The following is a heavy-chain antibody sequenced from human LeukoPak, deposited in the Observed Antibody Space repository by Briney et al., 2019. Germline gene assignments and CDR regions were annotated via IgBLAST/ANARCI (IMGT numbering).Heavy chain of an antibody. CDR2: ISAYNGNT. D-gene: IGHD3-3*01. CDR3: ASSARLALYYDFWSGPFDY. V-gene: IGHV1-18*01. CDR1: GYTFTSYG. Sequence: ASVKVSCKASGYTFTSYGISWVRQAPGQGLEWMGWISAYNGNTNYAQKLQGRVTMTTDTSTSTAYMELRSLRSDDTAVYYCASSARLALYYDFWSGPFDYWGQGTLVTVSS. J-gene: IGHJ4*02.